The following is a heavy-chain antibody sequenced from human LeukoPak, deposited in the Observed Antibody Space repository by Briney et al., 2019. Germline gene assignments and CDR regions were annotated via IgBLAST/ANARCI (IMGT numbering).Heavy chain of an antibody. CDR3: ARRPVERWLQYPYWYFDL. D-gene: IGHD5-24*01. V-gene: IGHV4-39*07. Sequence: PSETLSLTCTVSGGSISSSSDYWGWIRQPPGKGLEWIGEINHSGSTNYNPSLKSRVTISVDTSKNQFSLKLSSVTAADTAVYYCARRPVERWLQYPYWYFDLWGRGTLVTVSS. J-gene: IGHJ2*01. CDR1: GGSISSSSDY. CDR2: INHSGST.